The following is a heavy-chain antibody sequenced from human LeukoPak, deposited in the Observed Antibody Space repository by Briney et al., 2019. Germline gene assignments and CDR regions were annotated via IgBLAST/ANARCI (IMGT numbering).Heavy chain of an antibody. V-gene: IGHV3-21*01. D-gene: IGHD6-19*01. Sequence: GGSLRLSCAASGFTLSSYSINWVRQAPGKGLEWVSSISSSSSYIYYADSVKGRFTISRDNAKNSLYLQMNSLRAEDTAVYYCARESGSASFDYWGQGTLVTVSS. CDR3: ARESGSASFDY. J-gene: IGHJ4*02. CDR1: GFTLSSYS. CDR2: ISSSSSYI.